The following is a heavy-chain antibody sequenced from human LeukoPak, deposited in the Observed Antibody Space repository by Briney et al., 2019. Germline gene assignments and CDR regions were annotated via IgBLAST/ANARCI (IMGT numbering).Heavy chain of an antibody. CDR1: GGSFSSGSYY. CDR2: IYYSGST. CDR3: ARESSGYYRF. Sequence: SETLSLTCTVSGGSFSSGSYYWSWIRQPPGKGLEWIGYIYYSGSTNYNPSLKSRVTISVDTSKNQFTLKLSSVTAADTAVYCCARESSGYYRFWGQGTLVTVSS. J-gene: IGHJ4*02. D-gene: IGHD3-3*01. V-gene: IGHV4-61*01.